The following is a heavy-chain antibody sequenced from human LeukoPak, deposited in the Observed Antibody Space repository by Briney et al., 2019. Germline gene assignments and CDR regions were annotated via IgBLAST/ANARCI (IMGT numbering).Heavy chain of an antibody. J-gene: IGHJ5*02. CDR3: ARQGGSWYSGWFDP. CDR2: INHSGST. D-gene: IGHD6-13*01. Sequence: SETLSLTCAVYGGSFSGYYWSWIRQPPGKGLEWIGEINHSGSTNYNPSLKSRVTISVDTSKNQLSLKLTSVTAADTAVYYCARQGGSWYSGWFDPWGQGTLVTVSS. V-gene: IGHV4-34*01. CDR1: GGSFSGYY.